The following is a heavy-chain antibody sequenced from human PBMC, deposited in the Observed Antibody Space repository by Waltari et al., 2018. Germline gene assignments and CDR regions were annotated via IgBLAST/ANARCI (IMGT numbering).Heavy chain of an antibody. CDR2: IIPIFGTA. D-gene: IGHD3-10*01. CDR3: ARDWGGGYYYYGMDV. V-gene: IGHV1-69*05. CDR1: AGTFSSYA. Sequence: QVQLVQSGAEVKTPGSSVKVSCKASAGTFSSYAISWVRPAPGQGLEWRGGIIPIFGTANYAQKFQGRVTITTDESTSTAYMELSSLRSEDTAVYYCARDWGGGYYYYGMDVWGQGTTVTVSS. J-gene: IGHJ6*02.